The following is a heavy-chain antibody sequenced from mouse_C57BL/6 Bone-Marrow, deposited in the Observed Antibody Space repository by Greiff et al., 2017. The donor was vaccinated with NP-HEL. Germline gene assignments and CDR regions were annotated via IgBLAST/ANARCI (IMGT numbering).Heavy chain of an antibody. V-gene: IGHV5-16*01. CDR1: GFTFSDYY. CDR2: INYDGSST. J-gene: IGHJ2*01. Sequence: EVQLVESEGGLVQPGSSMKLSCTASGFTFSDYYMAWVRQVPEKGLEWVANINYDGSSTYYLDSLKSRFIISRDNAKNILYLQMSSLKSEDTATYYCARGGGYYDYDGPLCDYWGQGTTLTVSS. CDR3: ARGGGYYDYDGPLCDY. D-gene: IGHD2-4*01.